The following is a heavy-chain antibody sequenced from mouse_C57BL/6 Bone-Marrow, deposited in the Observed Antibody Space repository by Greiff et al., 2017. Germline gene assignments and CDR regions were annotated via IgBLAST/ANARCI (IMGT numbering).Heavy chain of an antibody. J-gene: IGHJ2*01. Sequence: EVKLMESGPGLVKPSQSLSLTCSVTGYSITSGYYWNWIRQFPGNKLEWMGYISYDGSNNYNPSLKNPISITRDTSKNQFFLKLNSVTTEDTATYYCARGGVLGQDFDYWGQGTTLTVSS. CDR3: ARGGVLGQDFDY. CDR2: ISYDGSN. CDR1: GYSITSGYY. V-gene: IGHV3-6*01. D-gene: IGHD4-1*01.